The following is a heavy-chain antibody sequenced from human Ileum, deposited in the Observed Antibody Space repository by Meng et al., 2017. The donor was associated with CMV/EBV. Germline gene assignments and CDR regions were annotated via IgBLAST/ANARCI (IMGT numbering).Heavy chain of an antibody. CDR1: GGSITGNNYL. D-gene: IGHD6-13*01. CDR3: ARFRIAALGNLFDP. CDR2: IHYTGSA. J-gene: IGHJ5*02. Sequence: QVRLHVPGPGLVKPSETRLSNCTVSGGSITGNNYLWSWIRQSPGKGLEWSGYIHYTGSAYYNPSLKSRVTISIDTSKNQFSLKVDSVTAADTAVYYCARFRIAALGNLFDPWGHGTLVTVSS. V-gene: IGHV4-30-4*08.